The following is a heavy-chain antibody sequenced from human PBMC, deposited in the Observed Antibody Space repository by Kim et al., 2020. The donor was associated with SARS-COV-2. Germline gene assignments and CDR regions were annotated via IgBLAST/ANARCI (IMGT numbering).Heavy chain of an antibody. CDR1: GYSFTSYW. V-gene: IGHV5-10-1*01. Sequence: GESLKISCKGSGYSFTSYWISWVRQMPGKGLEWMGRIDPSDSYTNYSPSFQGHVTISADKSISTAYLQWSSLKASDTAMYYCARAPGWELHTPPAKNYGMDVWGQGTTVTVSS. J-gene: IGHJ6*02. CDR2: IDPSDSYT. CDR3: ARAPGWELHTPPAKNYGMDV. D-gene: IGHD1-26*01.